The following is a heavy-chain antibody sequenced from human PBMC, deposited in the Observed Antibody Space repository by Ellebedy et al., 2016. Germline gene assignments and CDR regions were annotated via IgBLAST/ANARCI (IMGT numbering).Heavy chain of an antibody. D-gene: IGHD4-17*01. CDR1: GYTFTSYD. CDR3: ARDYGDYPQTPRGGEYYFDY. CDR2: MNPNSGNT. Sequence: ASVKVSCKASGYTFTSYDINWVRQATGQGLEWMGWMNPNSGNTGYAQKFQGRVTMTRNTSISTAYMELSSLRSEDTAVYYCARDYGDYPQTPRGGEYYFDYWGQGTLVTVSS. J-gene: IGHJ4*02. V-gene: IGHV1-8*01.